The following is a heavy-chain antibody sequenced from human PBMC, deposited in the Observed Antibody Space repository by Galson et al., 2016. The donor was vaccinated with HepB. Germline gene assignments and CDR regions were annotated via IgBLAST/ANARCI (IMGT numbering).Heavy chain of an antibody. J-gene: IGHJ5*02. D-gene: IGHD2-15*01. CDR2: INRRGRT. CDR3: ARGGFCTGGSCPWPNWFDP. V-gene: IGHV4-34*01. CDR1: DGSLSDYS. Sequence: SETLSLTCGVFDGSLSDYSWSWIRQSPGKGLEWIGEINRRGRTNYSPSLESRVSMSVDPSKEQFPLKVNSVTAADTAVYYCARGGFCTGGSCPWPNWFDPWGQGTLVTVSS.